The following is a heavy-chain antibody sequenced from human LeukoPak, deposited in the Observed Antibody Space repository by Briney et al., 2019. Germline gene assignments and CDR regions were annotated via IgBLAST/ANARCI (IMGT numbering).Heavy chain of an antibody. CDR1: GYTFTNYE. V-gene: IGHV1-18*01. Sequence: ASVKVSCKASGYTFTNYEISWVRQAPGQGLEWMAWISAYNGNTNYAQNLQGRVTMTTDTSTSTAYMELRSLRSDDTAVYYCARHSSGWSFYFDYWGQGTLVTVSS. CDR3: ARHSSGWSFYFDY. D-gene: IGHD6-19*01. J-gene: IGHJ4*02. CDR2: ISAYNGNT.